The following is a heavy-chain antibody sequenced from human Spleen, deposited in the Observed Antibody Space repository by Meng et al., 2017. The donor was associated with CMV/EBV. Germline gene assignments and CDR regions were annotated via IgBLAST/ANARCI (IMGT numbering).Heavy chain of an antibody. D-gene: IGHD3-10*01. CDR1: GYTFTGSY. CDR3: ARVWFGAGNWFDP. J-gene: IGHJ5*02. V-gene: IGHV1-2*02. Sequence: KASGYTFTGSYMHWGRQAPGQGLEWMGWINPNSGGTNYAQKFQGRVTMTRDTSISTAYMELSRLRSDDTAVYYCARVWFGAGNWFDPWGQGTLVTVSS. CDR2: INPNSGGT.